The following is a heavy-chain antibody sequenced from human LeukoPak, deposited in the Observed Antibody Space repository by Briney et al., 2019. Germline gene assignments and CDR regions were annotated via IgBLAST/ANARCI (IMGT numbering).Heavy chain of an antibody. V-gene: IGHV3-48*02. Sequence: GGSLRLSCAASGFTFSGYSMNWVRQAPGKGLEWVSYISSSSSTIYYADSVKGRFTISRDNAKNSLYLQMNSLRDEDTAVYYCARTPSGYSGYDLGDWFDAWGQGTLVTVSS. J-gene: IGHJ5*02. CDR3: ARTPSGYSGYDLGDWFDA. CDR2: ISSSSSTI. CDR1: GFTFSGYS. D-gene: IGHD5-12*01.